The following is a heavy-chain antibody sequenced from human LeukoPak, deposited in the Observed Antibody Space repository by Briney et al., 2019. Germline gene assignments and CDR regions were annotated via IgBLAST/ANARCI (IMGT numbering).Heavy chain of an antibody. D-gene: IGHD3-3*01. V-gene: IGHV1-69*05. CDR3: ARRNYYDPRGDAFDI. CDR2: IIPSFGTA. J-gene: IGHJ3*02. CDR1: GGTFSTYG. Sequence: SVKVSCKASGGTFSTYGISWVRQAPGQGLEWMGGIIPSFGTANYAQKFQGRVTITTDESTSTAYMELSSLRSEDTAVYYCARRNYYDPRGDAFDIWGQGTMVTVSS.